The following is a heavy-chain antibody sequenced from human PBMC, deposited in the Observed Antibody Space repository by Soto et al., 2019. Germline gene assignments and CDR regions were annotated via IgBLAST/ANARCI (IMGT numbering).Heavy chain of an antibody. Sequence: EAQLLESGGGLVQPGGSLRLSCEASGFTFSGYAMSWVRQAPGKGLDWVATFTGVDSATFYADSVKGRFTIARDNSKSTLYLQMNSLRVEDTAVYYCASTWALRAFDMWGRGTMVTVSS. J-gene: IGHJ3*02. V-gene: IGHV3-23*01. CDR1: GFTFSGYA. CDR2: FTGVDSAT. D-gene: IGHD1-26*01. CDR3: ASTWALRAFDM.